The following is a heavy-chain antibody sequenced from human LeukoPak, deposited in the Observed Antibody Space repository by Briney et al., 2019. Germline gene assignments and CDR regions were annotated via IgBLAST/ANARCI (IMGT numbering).Heavy chain of an antibody. V-gene: IGHV3-72*01. CDR2: TKNRIIRYTT. J-gene: IGHJ4*02. CDR3: VVAVINPSNY. Sequence: LSLPSVSLGFPSTVHYMGWVRHAPRKGLEWVGRTKNRIIRYTTAYPASVKGRFNMSRRQSKNSLGLRIIRLKNEDTGIYYCVVAVINPSNYWGQGTRVTVSS. CDR1: GFPSTVHY. D-gene: IGHD5-12*01.